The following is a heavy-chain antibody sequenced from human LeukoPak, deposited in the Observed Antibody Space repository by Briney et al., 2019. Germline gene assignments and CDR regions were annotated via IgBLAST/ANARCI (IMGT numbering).Heavy chain of an antibody. J-gene: IGHJ4*02. CDR1: GFTFSSYG. CDR3: SREGGQQLGSFDY. V-gene: IGHV3-33*01. D-gene: IGHD6-13*01. CDR2: IWYDGSGE. Sequence: GGSLRLSCAASGFTFSSYGMHWFRQAPGQGLEWVAIIWYDGSGEYYADSVKGRFAISRDNSKNTLYLQMNSLKAEDTAVYYLSREGGQQLGSFDYWGQGTLVTVSS.